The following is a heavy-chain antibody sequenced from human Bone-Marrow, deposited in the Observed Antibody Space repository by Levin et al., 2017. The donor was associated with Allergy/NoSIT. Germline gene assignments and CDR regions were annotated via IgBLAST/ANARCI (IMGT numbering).Heavy chain of an antibody. CDR2: IKSKTDGGTT. CDR1: GFTFSNAW. D-gene: IGHD5-18*01. CDR3: TTGVAMGTIAIDY. Sequence: GGSLRLSCAASGFTFSNAWMSWVRQAPGKGLEWVGRIKSKTDGGTTDYAAPVKGRFTISRDDSKNTLYLQMNSLKTEDTAVYYCTTGVAMGTIAIDYWGQGTLVTVSS. V-gene: IGHV3-15*01. J-gene: IGHJ4*02.